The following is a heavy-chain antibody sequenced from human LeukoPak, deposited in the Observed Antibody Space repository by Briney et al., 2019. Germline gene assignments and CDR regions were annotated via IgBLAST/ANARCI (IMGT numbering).Heavy chain of an antibody. CDR3: AKDLYYDSSGYYRTLGYFDY. CDR1: GFTFSSYG. D-gene: IGHD3-22*01. V-gene: IGHV3-30*18. Sequence: GGSLRLSCAASGFTFSSYGMHWVRQAPGKGLEWVAVISYDGSNKYYADSVKGRFTISRDNSKNTLYLQMNSLRAEDTAVYYCAKDLYYDSSGYYRTLGYFDYWGQGTLVTVSS. CDR2: ISYDGSNK. J-gene: IGHJ4*02.